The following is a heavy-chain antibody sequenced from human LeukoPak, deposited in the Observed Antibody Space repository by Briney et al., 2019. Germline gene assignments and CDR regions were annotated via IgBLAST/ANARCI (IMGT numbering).Heavy chain of an antibody. V-gene: IGHV4-31*03. J-gene: IGHJ6*03. CDR1: GGSISSGGYY. D-gene: IGHD4-11*01. CDR3: ARVYSDYLYYYYYYYMDV. CDR2: IYYSGST. Sequence: SQTLSLTCTVSGGSISSGGYYWSWIRQHPGKGLEWIGYIYYSGSTYYNPSLKSRVTISVDTSKNQFSLKLSSVTAADTAVYYCARVYSDYLYYYYYYYMDVWGKGTTVTVSS.